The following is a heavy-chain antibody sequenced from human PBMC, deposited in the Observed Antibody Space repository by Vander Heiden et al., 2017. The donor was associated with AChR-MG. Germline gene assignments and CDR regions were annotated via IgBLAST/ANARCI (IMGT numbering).Heavy chain of an antibody. CDR2: ISGSGGST. Sequence: EVQLLESGGGLVQPGGSLRLSCAASGFTFSSYAMSWVRQAPGKGLEWVSAISGSGGSTYYADSVKGRFTISRDNSKNTLYLQMNSLRAEDTAVYYCAKYVPRDRIAVAGSDYWGQGTLVTVSS. CDR1: GFTFSSYA. CDR3: AKYVPRDRIAVAGSDY. J-gene: IGHJ4*02. D-gene: IGHD6-19*01. V-gene: IGHV3-23*01.